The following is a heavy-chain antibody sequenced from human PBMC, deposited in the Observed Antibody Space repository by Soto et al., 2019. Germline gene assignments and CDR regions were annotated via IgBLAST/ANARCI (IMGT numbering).Heavy chain of an antibody. CDR2: ISGSGGST. V-gene: IGHV3-23*01. D-gene: IGHD3-22*01. J-gene: IGHJ4*02. CDR3: AKARLPAKYYYDSSCSYLDY. CDR1: GFTFSGYA. Sequence: EVQLLESGGGLVQPGGSLRLSCAASGFTFSGYAMSWVRQAPGKGLEWVSGISGSGGSTYYADSVKGRFTISRDNAKNTLYLQMNSLRAEDTAVYYCAKARLPAKYYYDSSCSYLDYWGQGTLVTVSS.